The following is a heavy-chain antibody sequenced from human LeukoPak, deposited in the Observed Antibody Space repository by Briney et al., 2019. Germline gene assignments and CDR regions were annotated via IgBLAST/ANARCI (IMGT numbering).Heavy chain of an antibody. CDR1: GGSISISNYY. CDR2: IYYRGST. J-gene: IGHJ3*02. D-gene: IGHD6-19*01. CDR3: ARIMPQYSSGWRPHGAFDI. Sequence: SETLSLTCTVSGGSISISNYYWGWIRQPPGKGLEWIGAIYYRGSTYYNPSLKSRVTISVDTSKNQFSLKLCSVTAADTAVYYCARIMPQYSSGWRPHGAFDIWGQGTMVTVSS. V-gene: IGHV4-39*07.